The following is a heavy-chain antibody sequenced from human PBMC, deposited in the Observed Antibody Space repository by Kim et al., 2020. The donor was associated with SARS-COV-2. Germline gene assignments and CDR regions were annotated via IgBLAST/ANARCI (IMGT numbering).Heavy chain of an antibody. Sequence: GGSLRLSCATSGFTFSAYDMNWVRLPPGKGLEWLSFITKNSATIYYADSVKGRFTISRDNAKNSLYLQMNSLRDEDTGVYYCVRHRWGGAFDIWGQGTMVTVSS. CDR3: VRHRWGGAFDI. CDR1: GFTFSAYD. D-gene: IGHD3-16*01. V-gene: IGHV3-48*02. CDR2: ITKNSATI. J-gene: IGHJ3*02.